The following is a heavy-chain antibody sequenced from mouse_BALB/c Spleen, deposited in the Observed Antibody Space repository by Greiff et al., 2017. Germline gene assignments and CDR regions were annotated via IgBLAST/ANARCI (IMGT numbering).Heavy chain of an antibody. J-gene: IGHJ2*01. D-gene: IGHD2-14*01. Sequence: VQLQQSGTVLARPGASVKMSCKASGYTFTSYWMHWVKQRPGQGLEWIGAIYPGNSDTSYNQKFKGKAKLTAVTSTSTAYMELSSLTNEDSAVYYCTRAYYRYDDGGWGFDYWGQGTTLTVSS. CDR1: GYTFTSYW. V-gene: IGHV1-5*01. CDR3: TRAYYRYDDGGWGFDY. CDR2: IYPGNSDT.